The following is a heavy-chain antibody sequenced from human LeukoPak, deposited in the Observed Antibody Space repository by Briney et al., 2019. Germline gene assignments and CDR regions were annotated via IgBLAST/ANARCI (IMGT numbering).Heavy chain of an antibody. Sequence: ASVKVSCKASGYSFTSYDMHWVRQAPGQGLEWMGIINPSGGSTSYAQRFQGRVAMTRDTSTSTVYMEVNSLTSEDTAVYYCAIDWPPPSPFYFWGQETLVTVSS. J-gene: IGHJ4*02. V-gene: IGHV1-46*01. CDR2: INPSGGST. CDR1: GYSFTSYD. CDR3: AIDWPPPSPFYF.